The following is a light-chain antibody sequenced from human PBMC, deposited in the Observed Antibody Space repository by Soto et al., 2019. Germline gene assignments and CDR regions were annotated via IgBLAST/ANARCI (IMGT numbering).Light chain of an antibody. J-gene: IGLJ1*01. CDR1: SIGSKS. CDR3: QVWDGRSFQGV. CDR2: DDT. V-gene: IGLV3-21*02. Sequence: SYELIQPPSVSVAPGQTASIACGGDSIGSKSVNWYQQRPGQAPVVVVYDDTDRPTGIPERFSGSNSGNTATLTITRVEAGDEADYYCQVWDGRSFQGVFGPGTKVTVL.